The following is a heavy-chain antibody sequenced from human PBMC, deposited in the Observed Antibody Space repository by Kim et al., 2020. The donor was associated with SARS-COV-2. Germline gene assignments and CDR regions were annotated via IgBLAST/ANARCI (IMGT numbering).Heavy chain of an antibody. CDR2: ISYNGINT. D-gene: IGHD6-13*01. CDR1: GFDFRTYA. CDR3: VKDVSTWYYFDY. Sequence: GGSLRLSCSASGFDFRTYAMHWVRQAPGRGLEFVSGISYNGINTYDADSVKGRFSVSRDNSRNTLYLRMDNLRHEDSAVYYCVKDVSTWYYFDYWGQGT. V-gene: IGHV3-64D*06. J-gene: IGHJ4*02.